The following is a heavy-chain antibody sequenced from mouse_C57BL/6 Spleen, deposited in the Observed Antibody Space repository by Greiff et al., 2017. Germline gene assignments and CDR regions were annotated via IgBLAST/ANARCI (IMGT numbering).Heavy chain of an antibody. V-gene: IGHV1-82*01. CDR3: ARGAITAEEGRGYFEV. J-gene: IGHJ1*03. CDR2: IYPGDGGT. CDR1: GYAFSSSW. D-gene: IGHD1-1*01. Sequence: QVLLQQSGPELVKPGASVKISCKASGYAFSSSWMNWVKQRPGKGLEWIGRIYPGDGGTNYNGKFKGKATLTADKSSSTAYMQLSSLTSEDSAVYVCARGAITAEEGRGYFEVRGTGATVTVAT.